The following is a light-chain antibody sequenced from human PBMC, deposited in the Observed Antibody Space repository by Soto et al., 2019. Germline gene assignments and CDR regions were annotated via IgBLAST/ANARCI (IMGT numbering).Light chain of an antibody. J-gene: IGKJ2*01. V-gene: IGKV1-39*01. CDR2: AAS. Sequence: DIQMTQSPSSLSASVGDRVTITCRTSQSLTTYVNWYQQKAGRAPKLLIYAASTLQSGVPSRFSGSGSGTEFTFTISSLQPEDFATYSCQQSFTLPYTFGQGTKLESK. CDR1: QSLTTY. CDR3: QQSFTLPYT.